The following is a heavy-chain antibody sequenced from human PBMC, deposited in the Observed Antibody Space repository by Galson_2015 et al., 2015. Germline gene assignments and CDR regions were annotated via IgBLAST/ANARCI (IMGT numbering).Heavy chain of an antibody. J-gene: IGHJ4*02. D-gene: IGHD1-26*01. V-gene: IGHV3-13*01. CDR2: IGTAGDT. CDR1: GFTFSSYD. Sequence: SLRLSCAASGFTFSSYDMHWVRQATGKGLEWVSAIGTAGDTYYPGSVKGRFTISRDNSKNTLYLQMNSLRAEDTAVYYCAREMGATKGGFDYWGQGTLVTVSS. CDR3: AREMGATKGGFDY.